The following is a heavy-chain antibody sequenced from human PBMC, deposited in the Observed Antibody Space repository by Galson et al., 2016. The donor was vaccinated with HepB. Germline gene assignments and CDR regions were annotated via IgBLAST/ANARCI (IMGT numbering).Heavy chain of an antibody. D-gene: IGHD2-15*01. CDR2: VSPEGNRE. CDR1: GFIFSNHW. Sequence: SLRLSCAASGFIFSNHWMSWVRQAPGKGLEWVSNVSPEGNREGYVDSMKGRFTISRDNAKNSLYLQMNSLRADDTAVYYCAKDRGLHHWFFDLWGRGTPVTVSS. CDR3: AKDRGLHHWFFDL. V-gene: IGHV3-7*01. J-gene: IGHJ2*01.